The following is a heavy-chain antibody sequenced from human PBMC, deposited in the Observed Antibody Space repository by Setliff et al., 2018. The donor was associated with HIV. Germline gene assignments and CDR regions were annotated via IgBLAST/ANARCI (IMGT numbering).Heavy chain of an antibody. CDR2: IIGSGINT. CDR3: VRGLGSEFDD. J-gene: IGHJ4*02. D-gene: IGHD2-15*01. CDR1: GFTFSNFA. V-gene: IGHV3-23*01. Sequence: GGSLRLSCAASGFTFSNFAMRWVRLTPGKGLEWVSGIIGSGINTHNTNSVKGRFTISRDNSKQSMYLQMNSLKIEDTAVYYCVRGLGSEFDDWGQGTMVTVSS.